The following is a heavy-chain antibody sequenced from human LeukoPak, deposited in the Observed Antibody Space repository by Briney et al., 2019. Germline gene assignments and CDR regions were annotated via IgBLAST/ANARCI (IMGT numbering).Heavy chain of an antibody. CDR3: ARNQGQWLVPVDY. Sequence: GGSLRLSCAASGFTFNSYAMNWVRQAPGKGLEWVSAISGRGGSTYYADSVKGRFTISRDNSKNTLYLQMNNLRAEDTALYYCARNQGQWLVPVDYWGQGTLVTVSS. J-gene: IGHJ4*02. CDR1: GFTFNSYA. CDR2: ISGRGGST. V-gene: IGHV3-23*01. D-gene: IGHD6-19*01.